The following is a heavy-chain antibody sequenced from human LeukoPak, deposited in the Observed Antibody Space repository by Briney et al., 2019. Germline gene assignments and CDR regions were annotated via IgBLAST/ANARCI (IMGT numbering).Heavy chain of an antibody. CDR3: AREVRGDFDY. Sequence: GASVKVSCKASGYTFTSYGISWVRRAPGQGLEWMGWISAYNGNANYAQKLQGRVTMTTNTSTSTAYMELRSLRSDDTAVYYCAREVRGDFDYWGQGTLVTVSS. CDR1: GYTFTSYG. J-gene: IGHJ4*02. CDR2: ISAYNGNA. V-gene: IGHV1-18*01. D-gene: IGHD3-10*01.